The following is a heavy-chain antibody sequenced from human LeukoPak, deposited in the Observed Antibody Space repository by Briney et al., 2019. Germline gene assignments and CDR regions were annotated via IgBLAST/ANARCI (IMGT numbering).Heavy chain of an antibody. Sequence: GASVKVSCKASEYTFTSYYMHWVRQAPGQGLEWVGWINPNSGGTSYAQKFQGRVTMTRDTSISTAYMDLSRLRSDDTAVYYCAIGYCRGGSCDDEPGDAFDIWGQGTMVAVSS. CDR1: EYTFTSYY. J-gene: IGHJ3*02. CDR3: AIGYCRGGSCDDEPGDAFDI. V-gene: IGHV1-2*02. D-gene: IGHD2-15*01. CDR2: INPNSGGT.